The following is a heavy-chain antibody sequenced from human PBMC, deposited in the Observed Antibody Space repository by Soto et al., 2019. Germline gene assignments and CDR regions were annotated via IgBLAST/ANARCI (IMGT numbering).Heavy chain of an antibody. CDR2: INHSGST. J-gene: IGHJ4*02. D-gene: IGHD3-3*01. V-gene: IGHV4-34*01. Sequence: NPSETLSLTCAVYGGSFSGYYWSWIRQPPGKGLEWIGEINHSGSTNYNPSLKSRVTISVDTSKNQFSLKLSSVTAADTAVYYCARGGTYYDFWSGYHRGFDYWGQGTLVTVSS. CDR3: ARGGTYYDFWSGYHRGFDY. CDR1: GGSFSGYY.